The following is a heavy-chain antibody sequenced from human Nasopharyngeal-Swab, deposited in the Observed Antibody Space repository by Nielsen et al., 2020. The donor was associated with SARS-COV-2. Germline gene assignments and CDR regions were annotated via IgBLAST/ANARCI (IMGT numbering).Heavy chain of an antibody. V-gene: IGHV4-30-4*01. CDR3: AREDCEDYDILTGKRQSHYYYYMDV. Sequence: SETLSLTCTVSGGSIGSGDYYWSWIRQPPGKGLEWIGYIYYSGSTYYNPSLKSRVTISVDTSKNQFSLKLSSVTAADTAVYYCAREDCEDYDILTGKRQSHYYYYMDVWGKGTTVTVSS. CDR1: GGSIGSGDYY. J-gene: IGHJ6*03. D-gene: IGHD3-9*01. CDR2: IYYSGST.